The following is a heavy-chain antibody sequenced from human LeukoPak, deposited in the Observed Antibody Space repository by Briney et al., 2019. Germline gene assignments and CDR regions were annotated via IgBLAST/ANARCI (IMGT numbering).Heavy chain of an antibody. Sequence: GGSLRLSCAASGFTCSNYWMHWVRQAPGKGRVWVSYISSSGSTVYYADSVKGRCTISRDNAKNSLYLQMNSLRPEDTALYYCAELGITMIGGVWGKGTTVPISS. V-gene: IGHV3-48*04. CDR1: GFTCSNYW. CDR3: AELGITMIGGV. J-gene: IGHJ6*04. CDR2: ISSSGSTV. D-gene: IGHD3-10*02.